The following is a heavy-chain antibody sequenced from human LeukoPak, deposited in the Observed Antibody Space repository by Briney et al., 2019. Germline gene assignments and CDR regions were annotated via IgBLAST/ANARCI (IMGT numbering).Heavy chain of an antibody. CDR1: GGSISSSSYY. CDR2: IYYSVST. J-gene: IGHJ4*02. D-gene: IGHD6-19*01. CDR3: ARRGSGWSREFDY. V-gene: IGHV4-39*01. Sequence: SETLSLTCTVSGGSISSSSYYWGWIRQPPGKGLEWIGSIYYSVSTYYNPSLKSRVTISVDTSKSQFSLKLNSVTAADTAVYYCARRGSGWSREFDYWGQGTLVTVSS.